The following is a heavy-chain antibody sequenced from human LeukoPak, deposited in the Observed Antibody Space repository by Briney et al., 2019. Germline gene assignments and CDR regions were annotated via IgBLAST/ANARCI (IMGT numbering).Heavy chain of an antibody. J-gene: IGHJ4*02. CDR1: GGSFSGYY. D-gene: IGHD1-26*01. CDR3: ARGEWEIGLFFDY. CDR2: INHSGST. V-gene: IGHV4-34*01. Sequence: SETLSLTCAVYGGSFSGYYWSWIRQPPGKGLEWIGEINHSGSTNYNPSLKSRVTISVDTSKNQFSLKLSSVTAADTAVYYCARGEWEIGLFFDYWGQGTLVTVSS.